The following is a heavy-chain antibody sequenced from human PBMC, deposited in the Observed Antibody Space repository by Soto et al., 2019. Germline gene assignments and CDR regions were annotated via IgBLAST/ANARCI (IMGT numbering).Heavy chain of an antibody. CDR2: INPNSGGT. D-gene: IGHD2-15*01. J-gene: IGHJ6*02. CDR1: GYTFTGYY. CDR3: AVADQYCSGGSCYSDYYYGMDV. V-gene: IGHV1-2*02. Sequence: QVQLVQSGAEVKKPGASVKVSCKASGYTFTGYYMHWVRQAPGQGLEWMGWINPNSGGTNYAQKFQGRVTMTRDTSISTAYMELSRLRSDDTAVYYCAVADQYCSGGSCYSDYYYGMDVWGQGTTVTVSS.